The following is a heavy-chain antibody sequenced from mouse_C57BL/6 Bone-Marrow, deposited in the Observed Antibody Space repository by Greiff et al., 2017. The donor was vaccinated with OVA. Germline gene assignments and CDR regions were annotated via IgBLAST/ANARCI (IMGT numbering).Heavy chain of an antibody. CDR2: IRSKSNNYAT. CDR1: GFSFNTYA. CDR3: VRTGTWYFDV. D-gene: IGHD4-1*01. Sequence: EVQRVESGGGLVQPKGSLKLSCAASGFSFNTYAMNWVRQAPGKGLEWVARIRSKSNNYATYYADSVKDRFTISRDDSESMLYLQMNNLKTEDTAMDYCVRTGTWYFDVWGTGTTVTVSS. V-gene: IGHV10-1*01. J-gene: IGHJ1*03.